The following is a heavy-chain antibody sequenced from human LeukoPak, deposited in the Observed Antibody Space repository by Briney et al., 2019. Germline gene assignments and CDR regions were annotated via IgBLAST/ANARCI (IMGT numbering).Heavy chain of an antibody. CDR1: GDSIRSSY. CDR3: ARHLSAGTYPLDY. Sequence: SETLSLTCTVSGDSIRSSYWSWFRLPPGKGLAWIAFIHYSGATKSNPSLGSRVALSLDTSNNHLSLKVISVTAADTAVYYCARHLSAGTYPLDYWGQGIPVTVSS. D-gene: IGHD1-26*01. V-gene: IGHV4-59*08. J-gene: IGHJ4*02. CDR2: IHYSGAT.